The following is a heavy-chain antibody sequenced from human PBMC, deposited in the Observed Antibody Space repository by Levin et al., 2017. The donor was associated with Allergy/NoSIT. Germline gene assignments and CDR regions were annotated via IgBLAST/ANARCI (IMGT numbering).Heavy chain of an antibody. CDR1: GYTFTNYG. CDR2: ISGYNGNT. J-gene: IGHJ5*02. V-gene: IGHV1-18*01. D-gene: IGHD3-3*01. CDR3: ARDGVYDCTSAHYWGYFDL. Sequence: ASVKVPCKASGYTFTNYGVSWVRQFPGQGLEWMGWISGYNGNTNYPQKLQGRVTLTIDSSTTTVFMELRGLTSDDTAVYYCARDGVYDCTSAHYWGYFDLWGQGTLVTVSS.